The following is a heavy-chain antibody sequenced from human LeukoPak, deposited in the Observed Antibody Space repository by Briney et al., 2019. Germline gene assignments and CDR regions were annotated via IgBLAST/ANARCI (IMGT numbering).Heavy chain of an antibody. Sequence: SETLSLTCAVYGGSFSGYYWSWIRQPPGKGLEWIAYIYHSGDTNYNPSLKSRVTISLDTSKNQFSLNLRSVTAADTAVYYCARHRGVSYYDAFDIWGQGTVVTVSS. CDR3: ARHRGVSYYDAFDI. CDR1: GGSFSGYY. V-gene: IGHV4-59*08. J-gene: IGHJ3*02. CDR2: IYHSGDT. D-gene: IGHD1-26*01.